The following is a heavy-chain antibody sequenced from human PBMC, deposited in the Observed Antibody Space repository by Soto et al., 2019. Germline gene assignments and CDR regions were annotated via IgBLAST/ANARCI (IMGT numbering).Heavy chain of an antibody. D-gene: IGHD3-16*01. Sequence: EVQLVESGGVVVQPGGSLRLSCAASGFTFDDYTVHWVRQAPGRGLEWVSLISWDGGGTYYSDSVRGRFTISRDNSKNSLYLQMSRLRPEDTAFYYCLKSLEKEVLRPGGFDHWGQGTLVTVSS. J-gene: IGHJ4*02. CDR2: ISWDGGGT. V-gene: IGHV3-43*01. CDR1: GFTFDDYT. CDR3: LKSLEKEVLRPGGFDH.